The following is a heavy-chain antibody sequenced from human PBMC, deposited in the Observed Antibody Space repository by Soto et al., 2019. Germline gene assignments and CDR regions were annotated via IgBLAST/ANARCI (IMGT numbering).Heavy chain of an antibody. J-gene: IGHJ6*02. CDR3: ARHENTMTSGYYYGMDV. Sequence: PSETLSLTCTVSGASISSSNYYWGWIRQPPGRGLEWIGTMYNSGRTYYNPSLKSRVTTSVDTSKTQFSLKLSDVTATDTAVYYCARHENTMTSGYYYGMDVWGQGTTVTVSS. D-gene: IGHD4-17*01. V-gene: IGHV4-39*01. CDR2: MYNSGRT. CDR1: GASISSSNYY.